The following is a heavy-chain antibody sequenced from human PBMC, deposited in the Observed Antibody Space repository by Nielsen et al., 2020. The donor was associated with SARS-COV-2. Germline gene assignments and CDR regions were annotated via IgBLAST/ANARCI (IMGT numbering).Heavy chain of an antibody. CDR3: AKLGYGDDVWDYYYYMDV. CDR2: ISGSGGST. D-gene: IGHD4-17*01. V-gene: IGHV3-23*01. J-gene: IGHJ6*03. CDR1: GFTFSRYA. Sequence: GESLKISCAASGFTFSRYAISRGRQAPGKGLEWVSAISGSGGSTYYADSVKGRFTISRDNSKNTLYLQMNRLRAEDTAVYYCAKLGYGDDVWDYYYYMDVWGKGTTVTVSS.